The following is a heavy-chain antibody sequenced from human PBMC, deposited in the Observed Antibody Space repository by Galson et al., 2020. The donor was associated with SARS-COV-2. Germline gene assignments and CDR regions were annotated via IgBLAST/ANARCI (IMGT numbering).Heavy chain of an antibody. J-gene: IGHJ4*02. CDR1: GYTFTSYG. CDR2: ISAYNGNT. Sequence: ASVKVSCKASGYTFTSYGISWVRQAPGQGLEWMGWISAYNGNTNHAQKLQGRVTMTTDTSTSTAYMELRSLRSDDTAVYYCARVYGDYLPYYFDYWGQGTLVTVSS. V-gene: IGHV1-18*01. CDR3: ARVYGDYLPYYFDY. D-gene: IGHD4-17*01.